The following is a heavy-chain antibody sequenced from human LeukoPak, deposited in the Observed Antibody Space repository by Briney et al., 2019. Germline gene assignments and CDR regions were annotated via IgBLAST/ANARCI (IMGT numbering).Heavy chain of an antibody. V-gene: IGHV5-51*01. CDR3: TTGLRASEYYYYGMDV. CDR1: GYSFTSYW. Sequence: GESLKISCKGSGYSFTSYWIGWVRQMPGKGLEWMGIIYPGDSDTRYSPSFQGQVTISADKSISTAYLQWSSLRTEDTAVYYCTTGLRASEYYYYGMDVWGQGTTVIVSS. CDR2: IYPGDSDT. J-gene: IGHJ6*02. D-gene: IGHD1-14*01.